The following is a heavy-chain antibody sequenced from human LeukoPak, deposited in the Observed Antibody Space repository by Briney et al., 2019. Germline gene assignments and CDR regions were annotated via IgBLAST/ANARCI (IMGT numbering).Heavy chain of an antibody. CDR1: GGSISSYY. D-gene: IGHD3-16*01. J-gene: IGHJ6*03. CDR3: AGGDYYYYYMDV. CDR2: IYTSGST. V-gene: IGHV4-4*07. Sequence: SETLSLTCTVSGGSISSYYWSWIRQPAGKGLEWIGRIYTSGSTNYNPSLKSRVTMSVDTSKNQFSLKLSSVTAADTAVYYCAGGDYYYYYMDVSRKGTTVTVSS.